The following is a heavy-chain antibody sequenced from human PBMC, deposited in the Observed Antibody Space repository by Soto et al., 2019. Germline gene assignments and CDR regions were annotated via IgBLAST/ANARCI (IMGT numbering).Heavy chain of an antibody. D-gene: IGHD6-13*01. J-gene: IGHJ5*02. CDR2: IFSNDEK. CDR1: GFSLSHARMG. CDR3: ARIRFIAAAGPNWFAP. Sequence: SGPTLVNPTETLTLTCTVSGFSLSHARMGVSWIRQPPGKALEWLAHIFSNDEKSYSTSLKSRLTISKDTSKSQVVLTMTNMDPVDTATYYCARIRFIAAAGPNWFAPWGQGTLVTVSS. V-gene: IGHV2-26*01.